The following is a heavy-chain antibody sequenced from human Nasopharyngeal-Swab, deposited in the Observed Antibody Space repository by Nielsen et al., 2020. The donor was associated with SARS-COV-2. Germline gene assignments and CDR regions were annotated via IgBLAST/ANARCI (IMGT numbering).Heavy chain of an antibody. D-gene: IGHD2-15*01. V-gene: IGHV3-73*01. CDR2: IPYKGNNYAT. J-gene: IGHJ4*02. CDR3: TRCGGGCYSGRSY. CDR1: GFTFSDSA. Sequence: SLKISCAASGFTFSDSAIHWVRQPSGERQEWVARIPYKGNNYATAYSASGKGRFIIFRDDPTNTAYLPGNSLKTEETAMYYCTRCGGGCYSGRSYREQGTLVTVSS.